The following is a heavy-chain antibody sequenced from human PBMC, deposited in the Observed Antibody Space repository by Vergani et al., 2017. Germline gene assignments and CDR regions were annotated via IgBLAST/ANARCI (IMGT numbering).Heavy chain of an antibody. CDR2: INPSGSHT. V-gene: IGHV1-46*03. CDR1: GYTFSNYY. CDR3: ARGDYGILTGYRY. J-gene: IGHJ4*02. D-gene: IGHD3-9*01. Sequence: QVQVVQSGAEVKKSGASVKVSCKTSGYTFSNYYMHWVRQAPGQGLEWMGIINPSGSHTNYAQKFQGRVTMTRDTSTSTVYMELSSLRSEDTAIYYCARGDYGILTGYRYSGEGTLVTVSA.